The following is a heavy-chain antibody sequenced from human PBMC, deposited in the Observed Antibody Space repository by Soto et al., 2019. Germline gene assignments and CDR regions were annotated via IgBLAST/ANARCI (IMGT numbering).Heavy chain of an antibody. CDR1: GFTFDDYA. CDR3: ASGRGYDILSGYYPYFDY. D-gene: IGHD3-9*01. V-gene: IGHV3-9*01. Sequence: VQLVESGGGLAQPGRSLRLSCAASGFTFDDYAMHWVRQAPGKGLEWVSGISWNSDSIGYADSVKGRFTITRDTXNXSXYLQMNSLRAEDTALYYCASGRGYDILSGYYPYFDYWRQGTLVTVSS. CDR2: ISWNSDSI. J-gene: IGHJ4*02.